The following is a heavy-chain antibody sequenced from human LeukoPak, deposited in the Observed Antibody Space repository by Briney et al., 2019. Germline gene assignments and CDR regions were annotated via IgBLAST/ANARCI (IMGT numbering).Heavy chain of an antibody. D-gene: IGHD3-9*01. V-gene: IGHV3-21*01. CDR2: FRGSSSYI. CDR3: AREGSAYYDILTGYFWFDS. CDR1: GFTFSSIS. J-gene: IGHJ5*01. Sequence: GGPLGPSGAASGFTFSSISMNWVRQVPGRGLGWASSFRGSSSYIYYADSVKGRFTISRDNAKNSLYLQMNSLRAEDTAVYYCAREGSAYYDILTGYFWFDSWGQGTLVTVSS.